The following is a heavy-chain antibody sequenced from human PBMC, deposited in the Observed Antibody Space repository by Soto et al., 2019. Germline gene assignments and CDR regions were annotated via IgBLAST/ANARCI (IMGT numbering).Heavy chain of an antibody. D-gene: IGHD6-13*01. V-gene: IGHV4-59*01. Sequence: SETLSLTCTVSGGSISSYYWSWIRQPPGKGLEWIGYIYYSGSTNYNPSLKSRVTISVDTSKNQFSLKLSSVTAADTAVYYCARAAGPGIAAAGSVDYWGQGTLVTVSS. CDR1: GGSISSYY. CDR3: ARAAGPGIAAAGSVDY. CDR2: IYYSGST. J-gene: IGHJ4*02.